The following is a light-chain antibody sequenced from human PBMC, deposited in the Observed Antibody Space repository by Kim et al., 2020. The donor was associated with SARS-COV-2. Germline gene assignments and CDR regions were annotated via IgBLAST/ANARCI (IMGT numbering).Light chain of an antibody. CDR1: SGSIASNY. J-gene: IGLJ3*02. CDR2: EDN. CDR3: QSYDSSNQV. V-gene: IGLV6-57*03. Sequence: GETVTISCTRSSGSIASNYVQWYQQRPGSAPTTVIYEDNQRPSGVPNRVSGSSDSSSNTDSLTISGLKTEDEADYYCQSYDSSNQVFGGGTQLTVL.